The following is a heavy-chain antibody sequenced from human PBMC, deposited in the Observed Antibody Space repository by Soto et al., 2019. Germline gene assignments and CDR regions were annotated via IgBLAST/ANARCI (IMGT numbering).Heavy chain of an antibody. J-gene: IGHJ4*02. V-gene: IGHV1-69*10. D-gene: IGHD4-17*01. CDR1: GGTFSSYA. CDR3: ARDEDGDYAKFDY. CDR2: IIPIFGIA. Sequence: ASVKVSCKASGGTFSSYAISWVRQAPGQGLEWMGGIIPIFGIANYAQKFQGRVTITADKSTSTAYMELSRLRSEDTAVYYCARDEDGDYAKFDYWGQGTLVTVSS.